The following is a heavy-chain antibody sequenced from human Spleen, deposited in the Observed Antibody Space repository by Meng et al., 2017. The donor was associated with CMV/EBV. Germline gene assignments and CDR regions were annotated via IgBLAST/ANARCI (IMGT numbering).Heavy chain of an antibody. V-gene: IGHV3-21*04. D-gene: IGHD4-11*01. Sequence: GESLKISCAASGFTFSSYAMSWVRQAPGKGLEWVSLISTNRNYIHYVDSMKGRVTISRDDAKNSLYRKMNSLRAEDTAVYYCARTTGADGMDVWGQGTTVTVSS. CDR2: ISTNRNYI. J-gene: IGHJ6*02. CDR1: GFTFSSYA. CDR3: ARTTGADGMDV.